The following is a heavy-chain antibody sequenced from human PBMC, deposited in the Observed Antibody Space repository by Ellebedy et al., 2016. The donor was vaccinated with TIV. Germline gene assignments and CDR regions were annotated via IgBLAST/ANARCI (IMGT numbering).Heavy chain of an antibody. CDR3: ARSGSYYDAFDI. CDR2: ISSRSSYI. D-gene: IGHD1-26*01. V-gene: IGHV3-21*01. J-gene: IGHJ3*02. CDR1: GFTFSTYS. Sequence: PGGSLRLSCAASGFTFSTYSMNWVRQAPGKGLEWVSSISSRSSYIYYADSVKGRFTISRDNAKNSLYLQMNSLRAEDTAVYYCARSGSYYDAFDIWGQGTMVTVS.